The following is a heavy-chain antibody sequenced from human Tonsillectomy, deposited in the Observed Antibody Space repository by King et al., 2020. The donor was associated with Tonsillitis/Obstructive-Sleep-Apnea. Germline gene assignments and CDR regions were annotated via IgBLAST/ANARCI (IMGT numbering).Heavy chain of an antibody. CDR1: GFTFSSYW. V-gene: IGHV3-7*03. CDR2: IKQDGSEK. J-gene: IGHJ4*02. CDR3: VKPXXTTAMXFSFXY. D-gene: IGHD5-18*01. Sequence: VQLVESXGGLVQPGGSLRLSCAASGFTFSSYWMXWVRQAPGKALEWVANIKQDGSEKYYVDSVKGRFTISRDNDKNSLYRQMNSMRAEDTAVYYCVKPXXTTAMXFSFXYWGXXTLVTVS.